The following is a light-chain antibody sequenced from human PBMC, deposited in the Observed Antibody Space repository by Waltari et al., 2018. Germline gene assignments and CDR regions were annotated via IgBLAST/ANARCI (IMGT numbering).Light chain of an antibody. CDR2: EVT. CDR3: SSYAVSKVV. Sequence: QSALTQPASVSGSPGQSITISCTGPSTDVGAPNSVSWYQQHPGRAPQLIIYEVTKRPSGVPDRFSGSKSGNTASLTVSGLQAEDEADYYCSSYAVSKVVFGGGTKLTVL. CDR1: STDVGAPNS. V-gene: IGLV2-8*01. J-gene: IGLJ2*01.